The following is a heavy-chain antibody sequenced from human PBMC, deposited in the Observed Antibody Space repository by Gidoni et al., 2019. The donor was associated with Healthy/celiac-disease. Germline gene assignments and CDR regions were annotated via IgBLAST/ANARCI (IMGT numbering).Heavy chain of an antibody. CDR1: GGSISSYY. Sequence: QVQLQESGPGLVKPSATLSLTCTVSGGSISSYYWSWIPPPAGKGLEWIGRIYTSGSPNFNPSIKGRVTMSVDTSKNQFSLKLSSVTAADTAVYYCARSAVAGKDFQHWGQGTLVTVSS. CDR3: ARSAVAGKDFQH. CDR2: IYTSGSP. V-gene: IGHV4-4*07. D-gene: IGHD6-19*01. J-gene: IGHJ1*01.